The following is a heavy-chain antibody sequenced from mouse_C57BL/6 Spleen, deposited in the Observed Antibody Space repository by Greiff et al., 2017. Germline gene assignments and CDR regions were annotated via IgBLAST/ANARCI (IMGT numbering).Heavy chain of an antibody. D-gene: IGHD1-1*01. J-gene: IGHJ4*01. V-gene: IGHV1-64*01. CDR1: GYTFTSYW. CDR3: ARGTTDYAMDY. CDR2: IHPNSGST. Sequence: QVQLQQPGAELVKPGASVKLSCKASGYTFTSYWMHWVKQRPGQGLEWIGMIHPNSGSTNYNEKFKSKATLTVDKSSSTAYMQLSSLTSEDAAVYYCARGTTDYAMDYWGQGTSVTVSS.